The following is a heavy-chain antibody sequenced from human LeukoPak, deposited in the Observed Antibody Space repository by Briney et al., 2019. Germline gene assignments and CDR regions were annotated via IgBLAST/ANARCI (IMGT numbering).Heavy chain of an antibody. D-gene: IGHD3-10*01. Sequence: GGSLRLSCAASGFTFSSHWMHWVRQVPGKGLLWVSRINRDGSTTNYADSVKGRFTISRDNAKDTLYLQMNSLRAEDTALYYCSRPVGGSDDYWGQGTLVTVSS. V-gene: IGHV3-74*01. CDR1: GFTFSSHW. CDR3: SRPVGGSDDY. CDR2: INRDGSTT. J-gene: IGHJ4*02.